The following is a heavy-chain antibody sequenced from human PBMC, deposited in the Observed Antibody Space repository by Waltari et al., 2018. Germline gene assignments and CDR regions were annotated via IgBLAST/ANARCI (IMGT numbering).Heavy chain of an antibody. V-gene: IGHV4-4*02. Sequence: QVQLQESGPGLVKPSGTLALTCVVSGGSISSGNWWSWVRQPRGTGLEWIGEIYHRGSTNYNPSLKSRLSISLDKSKNQFSLNLSSVTAADTAVYYCARDRGLRGGYDSWGQGTLVTVSS. CDR3: ARDRGLRGGYDS. D-gene: IGHD5-12*01. J-gene: IGHJ5*02. CDR2: IYHRGST. CDR1: GGSISSGNW.